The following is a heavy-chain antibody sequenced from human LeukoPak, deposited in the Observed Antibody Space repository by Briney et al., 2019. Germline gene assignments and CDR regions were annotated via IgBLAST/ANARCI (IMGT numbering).Heavy chain of an antibody. J-gene: IGHJ3*02. CDR2: IFYSGST. V-gene: IGHV4-59*12. CDR1: GFTFSGSA. CDR3: AKSNGYGLIDI. Sequence: GSLRLSCAASGFTFSGSAMHWVRQPPGKALEWIGNIFYSGSTYYSPSLKSRVTISLDTSRSQFSLKLNSVTAADTAVYYCAKSNGYGLIDIWGQGTMVTVSS. D-gene: IGHD3-22*01.